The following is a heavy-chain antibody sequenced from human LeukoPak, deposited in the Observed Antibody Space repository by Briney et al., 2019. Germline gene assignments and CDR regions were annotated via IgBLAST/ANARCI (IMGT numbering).Heavy chain of an antibody. CDR1: GGSVCSSSYY. CDR3: ARAIAAAATGAFDI. J-gene: IGHJ3*02. CDR2: VYYKGNT. Sequence: SETLSLTCIVSGGSVCSSSYYWGWIRQPPGRGLEWIGSVYYKGNTYYTPSLKSRVTMSVDTSKNQFSLKLSSVTAADTAVYYCARAIAAAATGAFDIWGQGTMVTVSS. V-gene: IGHV4-39*07. D-gene: IGHD6-13*01.